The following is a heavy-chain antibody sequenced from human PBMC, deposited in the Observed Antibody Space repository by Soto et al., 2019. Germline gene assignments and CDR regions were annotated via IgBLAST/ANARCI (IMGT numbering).Heavy chain of an antibody. CDR2: INPNSGGT. V-gene: IGHV1-2*04. CDR1: GYTFTGYY. D-gene: IGHD3-10*01. J-gene: IGHJ3*02. Sequence: ASVKVSCKASGYTFTGYYMHWVRQAPGQGLEWMGWINPNSGGTNYAQKFQGWVTMTRDTSISTAYMELSRLRSDDTAVYYCARGRELLWFGELSTRAFDIWGQGTMVTVSS. CDR3: ARGRELLWFGELSTRAFDI.